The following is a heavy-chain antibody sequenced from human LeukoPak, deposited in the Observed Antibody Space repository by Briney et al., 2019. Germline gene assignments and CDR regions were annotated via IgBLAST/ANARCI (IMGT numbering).Heavy chain of an antibody. CDR2: ISSSGSTI. J-gene: IGHJ4*02. CDR1: GFTFSSYE. D-gene: IGHD6-13*01. CDR3: ARKHPYSSSWYDGGYYFDY. V-gene: IGHV3-48*03. Sequence: GGSLRLSCAASGFTFSSYEMNWVRQAPGKGLEWVSYISSSGSTIYYADSVKGRFTISRDNAKNSLYLQMNSLRAEDTAVYYCARKHPYSSSWYDGGYYFDYWGQGTLVTVSS.